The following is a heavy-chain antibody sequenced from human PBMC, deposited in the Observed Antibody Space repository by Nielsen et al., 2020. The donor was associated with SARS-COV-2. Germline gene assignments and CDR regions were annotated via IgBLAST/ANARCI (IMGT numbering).Heavy chain of an antibody. V-gene: IGHV3-30-3*01. D-gene: IGHD5-12*01. CDR3: ARASPPIVATIDY. CDR1: GFTFSSYA. J-gene: IGHJ4*02. Sequence: GESLKISCAASGFTFSSYAMHWVRQAPGKGLEWVAVISYDGSNKYYADSVKGRFTISRDNSKNTLYLQMNSLRAEDTAVYYCARASPPIVATIDYWGQGTLVTVSS. CDR2: ISYDGSNK.